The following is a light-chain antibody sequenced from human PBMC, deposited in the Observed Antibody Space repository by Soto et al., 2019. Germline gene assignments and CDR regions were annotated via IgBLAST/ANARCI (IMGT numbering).Light chain of an antibody. J-gene: IGKJ1*01. CDR1: QSVSSY. Sequence: EVVMTQSPATLSVSPGGRATLSCRASQSVSSYLAWYQQKPGQAPRLLIYGASTGATGIPARFSGSGSGTDFTLTISSLQPDDFATYYCQQYNSYSWTFGQGTKVDIK. CDR3: QQYNSYSWT. V-gene: IGKV3-15*01. CDR2: GAS.